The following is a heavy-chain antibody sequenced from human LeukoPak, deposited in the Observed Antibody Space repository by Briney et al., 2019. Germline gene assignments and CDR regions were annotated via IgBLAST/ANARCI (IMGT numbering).Heavy chain of an antibody. CDR1: GYTFTDYY. J-gene: IGHJ5*02. CDR2: VDPEDGET. CDR3: ARGVVPAATSWFDP. Sequence: GASVKVSCKASGYTFTDYYMRWVQQAPGKGLEWMGRVDPEDGETIYAEKFQGRVTITTDTSTSTAYMELRSLRSDDTAVYYCARGVVPAATSWFDPWGQGTLVTVSS. D-gene: IGHD2-2*01. V-gene: IGHV1-69-2*01.